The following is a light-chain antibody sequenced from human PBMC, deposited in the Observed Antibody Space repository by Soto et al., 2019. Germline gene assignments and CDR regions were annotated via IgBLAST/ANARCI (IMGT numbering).Light chain of an antibody. J-gene: IGKJ1*01. V-gene: IGKV3-15*01. CDR2: GAS. Sequence: EIVMTQSPATLSVSPGERATLSCRASQNVRSNLAWYQQKPGQAPRLLIYGASTRATGIPDRFSGRGSGTEFILTISSLQSEDFAVYYCQKYDDWPETCGQGTKVDIK. CDR1: QNVRSN. CDR3: QKYDDWPET.